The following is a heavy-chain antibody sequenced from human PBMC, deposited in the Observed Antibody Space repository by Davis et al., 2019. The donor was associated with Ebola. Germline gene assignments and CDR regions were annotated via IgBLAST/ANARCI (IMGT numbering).Heavy chain of an antibody. CDR3: VGGEGDY. J-gene: IGHJ4*02. CDR1: GLTFSGYG. Sequence: GGSLRLSCVVSGLTFSGYGMHWVRQAPGKGLEWVAIIWYDGSKEYYVDSVEDRFTISRDNSKNTLSLQKNSLRVEETAVDYCVGGEGDYWGQGTLVTVSS. D-gene: IGHD7-27*01. CDR2: IWYDGSKE. V-gene: IGHV3-33*01.